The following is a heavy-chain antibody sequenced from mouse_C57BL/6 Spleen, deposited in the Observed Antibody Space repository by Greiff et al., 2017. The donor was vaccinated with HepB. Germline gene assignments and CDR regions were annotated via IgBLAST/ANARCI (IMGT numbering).Heavy chain of an antibody. CDR2: ILPGSGST. J-gene: IGHJ4*01. D-gene: IGHD1-1*01. CDR3: ASYYGSSYGAMYY. CDR1: GYTFTGYW. V-gene: IGHV1-9*01. Sequence: VQLQQSGAELMKPGASVKLSCKATGYTFTGYWIEWVKQRPGHGLEWIGEILPGSGSTNHNEKFKGTATVTAATSSNTAYMQRSSLKTEDSAIYYCASYYGSSYGAMYYWGQGTSVTVSS.